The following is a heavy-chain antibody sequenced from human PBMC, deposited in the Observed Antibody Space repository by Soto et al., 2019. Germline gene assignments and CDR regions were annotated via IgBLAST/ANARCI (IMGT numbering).Heavy chain of an antibody. CDR2: FDPEDGET. D-gene: IGHD2-2*01. V-gene: IGHV1-24*01. CDR3: ATAGGTYCSSTSCYYNWFDP. J-gene: IGHJ5*02. CDR1: GSGLTELS. Sequence: ASVKGSCQVSGSGLTELSRRLVRQAPGKGLEWMGGFDPEDGETIYAQKFQGRVTMTEDTSTDTAYMELSSLRSEDTAVYYCATAGGTYCSSTSCYYNWFDPWGQGTLVTVSS.